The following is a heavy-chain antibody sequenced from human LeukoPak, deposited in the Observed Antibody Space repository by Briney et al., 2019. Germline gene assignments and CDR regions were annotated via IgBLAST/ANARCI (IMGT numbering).Heavy chain of an antibody. CDR3: ARELDYGDSPHFDY. D-gene: IGHD4-17*01. Sequence: GGSLRLSCAASGFTFSSYSMNWVRQAPGKGLEWVSSISSSSSYIYYADSVKGRFTISRDNAKNSLYLKLNSLRAEDTAVYYCARELDYGDSPHFDYWGQGTLVTVSS. CDR2: ISSSSSYI. J-gene: IGHJ4*02. V-gene: IGHV3-21*01. CDR1: GFTFSSYS.